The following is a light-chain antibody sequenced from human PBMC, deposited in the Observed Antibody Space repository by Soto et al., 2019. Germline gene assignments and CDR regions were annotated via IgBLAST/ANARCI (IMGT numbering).Light chain of an antibody. CDR1: SSDVGGYNY. J-gene: IGLJ3*02. CDR3: SSYTSSSTLV. Sequence: QSALTQPASVSGSPGQSITISCTGTSSDVGGYNYVSWYQHHPGKAPKLMIYDVSNRPSGVSNRFSGSKSGSTASLTISGLQAEDEADYYCSSYTSSSTLVFGGGTKLTVL. CDR2: DVS. V-gene: IGLV2-14*03.